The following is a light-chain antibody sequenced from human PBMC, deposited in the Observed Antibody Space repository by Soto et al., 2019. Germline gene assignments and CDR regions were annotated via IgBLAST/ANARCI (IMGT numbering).Light chain of an antibody. Sequence: EIVLTQSPGTLSLSRGERATLFCRASQTITNNYLAWYQQKPGQAPRLLIYDASRRATGIPDRFSGSGSGSDFTLTISRLEPEDFAVYFCQQCSFSPRTFGQGTKVEIK. CDR3: QQCSFSPRT. CDR1: QTITNNY. V-gene: IGKV3-20*01. CDR2: DAS. J-gene: IGKJ1*01.